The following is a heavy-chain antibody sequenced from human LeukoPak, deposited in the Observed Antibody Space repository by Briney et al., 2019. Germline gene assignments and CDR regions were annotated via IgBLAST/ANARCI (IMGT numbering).Heavy chain of an antibody. Sequence: SVTVSCKASGGTFSSYAITWVRQAPGQGLEWMGGIIPILATTNYAQKFQGKVTITADDSTSTAFMEVNSLRSEDTAVYYCAREDFLEWPSGVYDVWGHGTMVTVSS. CDR3: AREDFLEWPSGVYDV. CDR2: IIPILATT. CDR1: GGTFSSYA. J-gene: IGHJ3*01. V-gene: IGHV1-69*01. D-gene: IGHD3-3*01.